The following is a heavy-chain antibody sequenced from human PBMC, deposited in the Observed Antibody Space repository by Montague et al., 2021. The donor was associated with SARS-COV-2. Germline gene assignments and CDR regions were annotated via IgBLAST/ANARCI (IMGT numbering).Heavy chain of an antibody. Sequence: SETLSLTCTVSGGSISSSSYYWGWIRQPPGKGLEWIGSIYYSGSTYYNPSLQSRVSIYVYTSKNQFSLRLSSVTDADTAVYNCARDKEVYIVVVPAVPLACGMDVWGQGTTVTVSS. CDR3: ARDKEVYIVVVPAVPLACGMDV. J-gene: IGHJ6*02. CDR2: IYYSGST. D-gene: IGHD2-2*01. V-gene: IGHV4-39*07. CDR1: GGSISSSSYY.